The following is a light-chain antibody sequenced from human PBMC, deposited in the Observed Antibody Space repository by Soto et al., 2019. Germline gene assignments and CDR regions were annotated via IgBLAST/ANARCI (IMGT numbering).Light chain of an antibody. CDR3: SSYTRNTIVV. CDR1: SSDVGDYNY. J-gene: IGLJ3*02. V-gene: IGLV2-14*01. CDR2: DVS. Sequence: QSALTQPASVSGSHGQSITISCTGTSSDVGDYNYVSWYQQHPGTAPKLMIYDVSNRPSGISNRFSGSKSGNTASLTISGLQAEDEADSYCSSYTRNTIVVFGGGTKVTVL.